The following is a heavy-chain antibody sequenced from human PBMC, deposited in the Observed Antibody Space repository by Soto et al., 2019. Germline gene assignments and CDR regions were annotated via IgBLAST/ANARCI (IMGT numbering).Heavy chain of an antibody. CDR1: GYTFTTYG. V-gene: IGHV1-18*04. J-gene: IGHJ4*01. CDR3: ARVVKAGDYGDYGRYYFDY. CDR2: ISAYSGNT. D-gene: IGHD4-17*01. Sequence: QVQLVQSGAEVKKPGASVKVSCKASGYTFTTYGITWVRQAPGQGLEGMGWISAYSGNTNYAQKLQGRITVTTDTSTNTAYMDLRSLRSDDTAVYYCARVVKAGDYGDYGRYYFDYWGHGTLVTVSS.